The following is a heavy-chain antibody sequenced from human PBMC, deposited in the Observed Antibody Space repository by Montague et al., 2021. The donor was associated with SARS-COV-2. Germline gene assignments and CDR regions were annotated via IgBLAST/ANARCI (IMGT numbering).Heavy chain of an antibody. CDR3: ARIFDSSWPTFDY. J-gene: IGHJ4*02. D-gene: IGHD6-13*01. CDR1: GGSISSYYW. CDR2: IDWDDDK. Sequence: TLSLTCTVSGGSISSYYWSWIRQPPGKALEWLALIDWDDDKYXSTSLKTRLTISKDTSKNQVVLTMTNMDPVDTATYYCARIFDSSWPTFDYWGQGTLVTVSS. V-gene: IGHV2-70*18.